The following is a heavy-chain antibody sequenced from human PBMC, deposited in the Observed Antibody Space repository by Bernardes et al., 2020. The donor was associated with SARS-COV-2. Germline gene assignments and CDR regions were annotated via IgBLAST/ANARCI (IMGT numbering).Heavy chain of an antibody. D-gene: IGHD3-16*02. Sequence: ENLSLTCTVYGGSFSGYYWTWIRQSPGKGLEWIGEINHSGRTNSNPSLKSRVSISADTSKNQFSLKLSTVTAADAALYYCARSVKGVIVMYHYYVRYVWGQGTTVAVAS. CDR3: ARSVKGVIVMYHYYVRYV. J-gene: IGHJ6*02. CDR1: GGSFSGYY. CDR2: INHSGRT. V-gene: IGHV4-34*01.